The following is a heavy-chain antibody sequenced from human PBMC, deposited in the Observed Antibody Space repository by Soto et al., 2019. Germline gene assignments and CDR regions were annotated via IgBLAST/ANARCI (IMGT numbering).Heavy chain of an antibody. CDR2: IYYSGST. V-gene: IGHV4-39*01. CDR1: GGSISSSSYY. J-gene: IGHJ4*02. D-gene: IGHD5-12*01. Sequence: QLQLQESGPGLVKPSETLSLTCTVSGGSISSSSYYWGWIRQPPGKGRAWIGNIYYSGSTYYNPSLKSRVTMSVDTSKNQFSLKLSSVTAADTAVYYCARSPKMATTYFDYWGQGTLVTVSS. CDR3: ARSPKMATTYFDY.